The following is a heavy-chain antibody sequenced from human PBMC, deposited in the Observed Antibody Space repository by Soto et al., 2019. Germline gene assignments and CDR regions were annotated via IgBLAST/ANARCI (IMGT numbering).Heavy chain of an antibody. Sequence: QVQLQQWGAGLLKPSETLSLTCAVSGGSFGAYFWNWIRQSPRKGLGWIVEINHSGIANYNPSLTSRVGASVGSSKTQLFLNLRSVTAADTAVYYCAVTATHNSFDPWGQGTLVTVSS. J-gene: IGHJ5*02. CDR3: AVTATHNSFDP. CDR2: INHSGIA. CDR1: GGSFGAYF. D-gene: IGHD2-21*02. V-gene: IGHV4-34*01.